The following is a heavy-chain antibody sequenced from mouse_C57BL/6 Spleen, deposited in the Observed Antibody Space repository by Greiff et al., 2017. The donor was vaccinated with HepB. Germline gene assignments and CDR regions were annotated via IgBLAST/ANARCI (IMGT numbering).Heavy chain of an antibody. J-gene: IGHJ3*01. Sequence: VKLQESGAELVRPGASVTLSCKASGYTFTDYEMHWVKQTPVHGLEWIGAIDPETGGTAYNQKFKGKAILTADKSSSTAYMELRSLTSEDSAVYYCTKPYYSNYVGFAYWGQGTLVTVSA. CDR1: GYTFTDYE. CDR3: TKPYYSNYVGFAY. D-gene: IGHD2-5*01. CDR2: IDPETGGT. V-gene: IGHV1-15*01.